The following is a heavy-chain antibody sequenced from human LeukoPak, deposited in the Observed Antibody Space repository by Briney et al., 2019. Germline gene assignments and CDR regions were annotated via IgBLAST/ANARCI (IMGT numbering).Heavy chain of an antibody. CDR3: AKDLRFQVTGTFDY. J-gene: IGHJ4*02. CDR2: ISNSGDAT. V-gene: IGHV3-23*01. Sequence: PGGSLRLSCAASGFTFSNYAMSWVRQAPGKGLEWVSTISNSGDATYYADSVKGRFTISRDNSKNTLYLQMNSLRAEDAAVYYCAKDLRFQVTGTFDYWGQGTLVTVSS. CDR1: GFTFSNYA. D-gene: IGHD1/OR15-1a*01.